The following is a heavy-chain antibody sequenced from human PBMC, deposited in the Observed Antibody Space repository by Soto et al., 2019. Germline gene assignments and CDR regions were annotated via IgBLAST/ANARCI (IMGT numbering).Heavy chain of an antibody. CDR2: IIPIVGIP. J-gene: IGHJ4*02. D-gene: IGHD3-10*01. CDR3: ASSPRSGTGVY. CDR1: GGTFSSYT. Sequence: QVQLVQSGAEVKKPGSSVKVSCKASGGTFSSYTISWVRQAPGQGLEWMGRIIPIVGIPNYAQKFQGRVTITADRSTSTAYMELTSLTSDDPAVYYCASSPRSGTGVYWGQGTLVTVSS. V-gene: IGHV1-69*02.